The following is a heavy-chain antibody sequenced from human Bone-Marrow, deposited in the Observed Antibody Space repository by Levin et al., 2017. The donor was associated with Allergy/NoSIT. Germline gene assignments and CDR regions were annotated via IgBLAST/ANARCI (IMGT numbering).Heavy chain of an antibody. D-gene: IGHD3-10*01. V-gene: IGHV3-30-3*01. CDR2: ISFDGNKQ. CDR1: GFSFNSFA. J-gene: IGHJ4*02. Sequence: PGGSLRLSCEASGFSFNSFAMHWVRQAPGKGLEWVAVISFDGNKQFYADSVKGRFTVSRDSSQNTLTLHVNNLRPEDTAVYFCARDLVPGYGGSESRAVGFWGQGTLVAVS. CDR3: ARDLVPGYGGSESRAVGF.